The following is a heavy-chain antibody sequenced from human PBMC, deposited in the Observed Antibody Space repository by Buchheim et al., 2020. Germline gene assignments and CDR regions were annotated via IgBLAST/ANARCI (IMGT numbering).Heavy chain of an antibody. Sequence: QVQLLESGGGVVQPGRSLRLSCAASGFTFSSYGMHWVRQAPGKGLEWVAVISYDGSNKYYADSVKGRFTISRDNSKNTLYLQMRSLRAEDTAVYYCAKVGGYSSSWYLYYYYMDVWGKETT. CDR2: ISYDGSNK. CDR1: GFTFSSYG. J-gene: IGHJ6*03. D-gene: IGHD6-13*01. CDR3: AKVGGYSSSWYLYYYYMDV. V-gene: IGHV3-30*18.